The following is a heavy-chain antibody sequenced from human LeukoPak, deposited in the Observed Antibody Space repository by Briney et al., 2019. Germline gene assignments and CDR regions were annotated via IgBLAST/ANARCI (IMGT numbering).Heavy chain of an antibody. V-gene: IGHV3-7*01. D-gene: IGHD2/OR15-2a*01. J-gene: IGHJ4*02. CDR3: ARGGTRSPID. CDR1: GFTFSTNW. CDR2: IKEDGSAT. Sequence: GSLRLSCAASGFTFSTNWMIWLRQAPEKGLEWVANIKEDGSATYYVDSVKGRFTISRDNAKNSLYLQMNSLRAEDTAIYYCARGGTRSPIDWGPGTLVTVSS.